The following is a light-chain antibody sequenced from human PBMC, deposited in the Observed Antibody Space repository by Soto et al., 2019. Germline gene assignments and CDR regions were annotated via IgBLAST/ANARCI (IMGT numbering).Light chain of an antibody. CDR3: QQYYTYWT. V-gene: IGKV1-5*01. Sequence: DSHMTPSPYTLSPSVGDRVTITCRASQSISSWLAWYQQNPGKAPKLLVSDASNLQSGVPSRVSGSGSGTEFTLSIIGLQPDDIATCYCQQYYTYWTFGQGTKVDIK. CDR1: QSISSW. CDR2: DAS. J-gene: IGKJ1*01.